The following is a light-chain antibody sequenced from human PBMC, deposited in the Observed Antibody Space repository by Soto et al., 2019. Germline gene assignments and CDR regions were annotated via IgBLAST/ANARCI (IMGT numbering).Light chain of an antibody. CDR1: QSVSGN. CDR3: RQYNNWPPLT. CDR2: GAS. Sequence: EIVMTQAPATLSVSPGERATLSCGASQSVSGNLAWYQQKPGQAPRLLIYGASTRATGIPARFSGSGSETEFTLTISSLQSEDFAVYYCRQYNNWPPLTFGGGTKVDIK. V-gene: IGKV3-15*01. J-gene: IGKJ4*01.